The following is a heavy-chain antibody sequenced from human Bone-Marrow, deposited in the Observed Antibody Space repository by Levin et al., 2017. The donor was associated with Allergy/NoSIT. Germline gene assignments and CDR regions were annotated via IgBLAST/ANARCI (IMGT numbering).Heavy chain of an antibody. CDR2: ISANSGYT. Sequence: GGSLRLSCAASGFTFSTYAVGWARQAPGKGLEWVSSISANSGYTYYTDSVTGRFTISRDNSKNTLFLQMNSLRAEDTAIYYCAKAQFSGYGAKDFFDPWGQGTLVTVSS. CDR3: AKAQFSGYGAKDFFDP. CDR1: GFTFSTYA. V-gene: IGHV3-23*01. J-gene: IGHJ5*02. D-gene: IGHD5-12*01.